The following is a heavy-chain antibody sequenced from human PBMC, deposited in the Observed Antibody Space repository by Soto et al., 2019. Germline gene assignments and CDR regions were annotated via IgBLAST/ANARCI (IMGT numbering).Heavy chain of an antibody. J-gene: IGHJ4*02. CDR3: ARDDSSCYYYY. CDR1: GGSISSYY. D-gene: IGHD3-22*01. V-gene: IGHV4-59*01. Sequence: PSETLSLTCTVSGGSISSYYWSWIRQPPGKGLEWIGYIYYSGSTNYNPSLKSRVTISVDTSKNQFSLKLSSVTAADTAVYYCARDDSSCYYYYWGQGTLVTVSS. CDR2: IYYSGST.